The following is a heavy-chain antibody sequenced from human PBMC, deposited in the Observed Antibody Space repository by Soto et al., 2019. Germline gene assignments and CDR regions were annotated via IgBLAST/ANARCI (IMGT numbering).Heavy chain of an antibody. Sequence: SETLSLTCTVSGGSISSGDYYWSWIRQPPGKGLEWIGYIYYSGSTYYNPSLKSRVTISVDTSKNQFSLKLSSVTAADTAVYYCASQWLRLGMDVWGQGTTVTVYS. CDR3: ASQWLRLGMDV. CDR1: GGSISSGDYY. V-gene: IGHV4-30-4*01. J-gene: IGHJ6*02. D-gene: IGHD5-12*01. CDR2: IYYSGST.